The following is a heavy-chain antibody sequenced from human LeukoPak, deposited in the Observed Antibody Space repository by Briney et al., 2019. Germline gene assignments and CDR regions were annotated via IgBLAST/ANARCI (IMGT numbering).Heavy chain of an antibody. CDR1: GSISSYY. J-gene: IGHJ3*01. CDR2: IYYSGST. D-gene: IGHD4-17*01. CDR3: ARDYGDYVGPFDF. Sequence: SETLSLTCTVGSISSYYWSWIQQPPGKGLEWIGFIYYSGSTNYNPSLKSRVTMSVDTSKNQFSLKLSSVTAADTAVYYCARDYGDYVGPFDFWGQGTMVTVSS. V-gene: IGHV4-59*12.